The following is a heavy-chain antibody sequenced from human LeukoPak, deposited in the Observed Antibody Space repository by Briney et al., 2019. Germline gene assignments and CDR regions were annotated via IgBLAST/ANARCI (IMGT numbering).Heavy chain of an antibody. CDR2: ISVDGSAT. V-gene: IGHV3-30*03. CDR1: GFTFHNYA. CDR3: ARDFGY. Sequence: GGSLRLSCAASGFTFHNYAMNWLRQTPDRGLFWVAAISVDGSATNYADSVKGRFTISRDNSKNTLFLQMKNLRPDDTAVYYCARDFGYWGQGTLVTVSS. J-gene: IGHJ4*02.